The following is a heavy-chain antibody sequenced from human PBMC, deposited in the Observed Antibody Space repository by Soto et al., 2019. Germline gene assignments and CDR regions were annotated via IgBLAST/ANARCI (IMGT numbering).Heavy chain of an antibody. V-gene: IGHV1-2*04. D-gene: IGHD1-7*01. CDR2: INPNSGGT. J-gene: IGHJ5*02. Sequence: ASVKVSCKASGYTFTGYYMHWVRQAPGQGLEWMGWINPNSGGTNYAQKFQGWVTMTRDTSISTAYMELSRLRSDDTAVYYCARGRSWNWNYDWFDPWGQGTLVTVSS. CDR3: ARGRSWNWNYDWFDP. CDR1: GYTFTGYY.